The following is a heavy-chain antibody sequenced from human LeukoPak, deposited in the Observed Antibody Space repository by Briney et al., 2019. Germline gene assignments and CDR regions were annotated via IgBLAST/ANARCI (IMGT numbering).Heavy chain of an antibody. D-gene: IGHD3-3*01. J-gene: IGHJ6*02. Sequence: SVKVSCKASGFTFTSSAMQWVRQARGQRLEWIGWIVAGSGNTNYAQKFQERVTITRDMSTSTAYMELSSLRSEDTAVYYCAAEHYDFWSGYPLGMDVWGQGTTVTVSS. CDR2: IVAGSGNT. V-gene: IGHV1-58*02. CDR3: AAEHYDFWSGYPLGMDV. CDR1: GFTFTSSA.